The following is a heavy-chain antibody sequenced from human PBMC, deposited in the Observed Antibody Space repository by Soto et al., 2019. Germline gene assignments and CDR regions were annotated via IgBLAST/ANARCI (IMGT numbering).Heavy chain of an antibody. D-gene: IGHD6-13*01. CDR3: ASPIAAAGLTYYYYMDV. Sequence: GSLRLSCAASGFTFSSYAMSWVLHAPGKGLEWVSAISGSGGSTYYADSVKGRFTISRDNSKNTLYLQMNSLRAEDTAVYYCASPIAAAGLTYYYYMDVWGKGTTVTVSS. CDR2: ISGSGGST. CDR1: GFTFSSYA. V-gene: IGHV3-23*01. J-gene: IGHJ6*03.